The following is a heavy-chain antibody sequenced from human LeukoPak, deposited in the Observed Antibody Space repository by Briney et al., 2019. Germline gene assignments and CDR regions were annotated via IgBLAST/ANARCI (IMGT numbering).Heavy chain of an antibody. D-gene: IGHD6-19*01. J-gene: IGHJ4*02. CDR1: GFTFDDYA. CDR3: AKDTQWGIAVAGHPVGYFDY. CDR2: ISWNSGSI. Sequence: GGSLRLSCAASGFTFDDYAMPWVRQAPGKGLEWVSGISWNSGSIGYADSVKGRFTISRDNAKNSLYLQMNSLRAEDTALYYCAKDTQWGIAVAGHPVGYFDYWGQGTLVTVSS. V-gene: IGHV3-9*01.